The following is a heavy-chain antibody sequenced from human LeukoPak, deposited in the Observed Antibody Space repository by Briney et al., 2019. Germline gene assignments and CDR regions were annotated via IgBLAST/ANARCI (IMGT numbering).Heavy chain of an antibody. CDR2: IYRDGSI. J-gene: IGHJ4*02. D-gene: IGHD1-7*01. V-gene: IGHV3-53*01. CDR3: ARDGGGTNYYPAYYFDY. Sequence: GGSLRLSCAVSGFSVSTNYMSWVRQAPGKGLEWVSVIYRDGSIYYADSVKGRFTISRDNSKNTLYLQMNSLRADDTAVYYCARDGGGTNYYPAYYFDYWGQGTLVTVSS. CDR1: GFSVSTNY.